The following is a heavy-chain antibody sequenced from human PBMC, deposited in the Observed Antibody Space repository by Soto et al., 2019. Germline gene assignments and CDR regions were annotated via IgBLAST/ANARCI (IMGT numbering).Heavy chain of an antibody. J-gene: IGHJ1*01. CDR2: ISAYNGNT. D-gene: IGHD6-13*01. Sequence: QVQLVQSGAEVKKPGASVKVSCKASGYTFTSYGISWVRQAPGQGLEWMGWISAYNGNTNYAQKLQGRVTMTTDTSTSTDYMELRSLRSDDTAVYYCARADCQQLVLWCGNFQHWGQGTLVTVSS. CDR1: GYTFTSYG. V-gene: IGHV1-18*01. CDR3: ARADCQQLVLWCGNFQH.